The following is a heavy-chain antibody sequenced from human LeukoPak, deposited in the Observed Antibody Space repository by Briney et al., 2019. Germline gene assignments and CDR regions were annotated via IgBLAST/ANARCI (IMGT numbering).Heavy chain of an antibody. J-gene: IGHJ4*02. V-gene: IGHV3-74*01. CDR1: GFTFSSYW. D-gene: IGHD4-23*01. CDR2: INSGGSST. CDR3: AKSRLVVTAFDY. Sequence: PGGSLRLSCAASGFTFSSYWMHWVRQAPGKGLVWVSRINSGGSSTSYADSVKGRFTISRDNAKNTLYLQMNSLRAEDTAVYYCAKSRLVVTAFDYWGQGTLVTVSS.